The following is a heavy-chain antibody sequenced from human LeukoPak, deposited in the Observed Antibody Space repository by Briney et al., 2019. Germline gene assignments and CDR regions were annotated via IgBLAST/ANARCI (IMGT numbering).Heavy chain of an antibody. D-gene: IGHD2-8*01. J-gene: IGHJ4*02. CDR2: VRFTGTTT. Sequence: WGTLRLSCAGSGFTFSSYAMSWVRQAPGKGLEWVSAVRFTGTTTYDADSVKGRFTISRDNFRSTLYLQMNSLRAEDTALYYCAKDTSIGRYCTNGVCSPFDYWGQGTLVTASS. CDR1: GFTFSSYA. CDR3: AKDTSIGRYCTNGVCSPFDY. V-gene: IGHV3-23*01.